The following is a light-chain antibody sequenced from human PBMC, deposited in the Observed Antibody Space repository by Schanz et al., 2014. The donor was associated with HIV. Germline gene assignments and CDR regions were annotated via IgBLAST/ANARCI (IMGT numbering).Light chain of an antibody. CDR2: DTN. CDR1: TGAVTSGHY. J-gene: IGLJ3*02. Sequence: QTVVTQESSLTVSPGGTVTLTCGSSTGAVTSGHYAYWFQQKPGQAPRTLIHDTNNRHSWTPARFSGSLLGGKAALTLSGAQPEDEADYYCLLYYGGTQVFGGGTKLTVL. CDR3: LLYYGGTQV. V-gene: IGLV7-46*01.